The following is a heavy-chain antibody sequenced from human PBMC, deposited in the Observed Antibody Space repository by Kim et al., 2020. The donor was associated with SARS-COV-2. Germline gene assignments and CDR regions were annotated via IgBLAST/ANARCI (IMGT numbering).Heavy chain of an antibody. J-gene: IGHJ4*02. V-gene: IGHV4-34*01. D-gene: IGHD3-10*01. CDR3: ARGPMVRGVKFDY. Sequence: YTPSLKSRVTISVDTSKNQFSLKLSSVTAADTAVYYCARGPMVRGVKFDYWGQGTLVTVSS.